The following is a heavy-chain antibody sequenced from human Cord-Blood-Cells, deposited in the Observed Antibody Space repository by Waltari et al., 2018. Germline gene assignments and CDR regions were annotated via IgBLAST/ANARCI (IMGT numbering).Heavy chain of an antibody. Sequence: EVQLVESGGGLVKPGGPLRLSCAASGFPFGSYSLNWVRQAPGKGLEWVSSISSSSYIYYADSVKGRFTISRDNAKNSLYLQMNSLRAEDTAVYYCASTPGDLGYWGQGTLVTVSS. CDR3: ASTPGDLGY. J-gene: IGHJ4*02. V-gene: IGHV3-21*01. CDR2: ISSSSYI. CDR1: GFPFGSYS. D-gene: IGHD7-27*01.